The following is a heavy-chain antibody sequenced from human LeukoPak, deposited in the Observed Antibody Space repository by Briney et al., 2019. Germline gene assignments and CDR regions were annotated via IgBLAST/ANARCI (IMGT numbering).Heavy chain of an antibody. J-gene: IGHJ4*02. V-gene: IGHV4-38-2*02. D-gene: IGHD6-6*01. CDR1: GYSLSSGYY. CDR2: IYHSGST. CDR3: ARDLGIAARPDY. Sequence: SETLSLTCTVSGYSLSSGYYWGWIRQPPGKGLEWIGSIYHSGSTYYNPSLKSRVTISVDTSKNQFSLKLSSVTAADTAVYYCARDLGIAARPDYWGQGTLVTVSS.